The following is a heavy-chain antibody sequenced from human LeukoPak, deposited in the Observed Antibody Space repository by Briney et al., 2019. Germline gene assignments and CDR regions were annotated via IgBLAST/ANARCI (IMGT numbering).Heavy chain of an antibody. V-gene: IGHV4-4*07. D-gene: IGHD2-21*01. J-gene: IGHJ4*02. CDR2: IHTSGSP. CDR3: ARQRLDGDILGFDW. CDR1: GASISGHC. Sequence: SETLSLTCNVSGASISGHCWSWIRHPAGKSLEWIGRIHTSGSPIYNPSLSSRVTMSVDTSKGQFSLTMNSLTAADTAIYYCARQRLDGDILGFDWWGQGTLVTVSS.